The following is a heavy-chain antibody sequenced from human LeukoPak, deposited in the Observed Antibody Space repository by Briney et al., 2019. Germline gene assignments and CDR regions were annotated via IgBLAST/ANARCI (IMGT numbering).Heavy chain of an antibody. CDR1: GFTFNTYC. CDR2: MNQVGSEK. J-gene: IGHJ3*01. CDR3: VRYKSGTGRTAAFDV. D-gene: IGHD3-10*01. Sequence: GGSLRLSCAASGFTFNTYCMSWVRQAPGKGLEWVANMNQVGSEKFYVDSVEGRFTMSRDNTKNSLDLQMNSLRAEDAAVYYCVRYKSGTGRTAAFDVWGRGTMVTVSS. V-gene: IGHV3-7*01.